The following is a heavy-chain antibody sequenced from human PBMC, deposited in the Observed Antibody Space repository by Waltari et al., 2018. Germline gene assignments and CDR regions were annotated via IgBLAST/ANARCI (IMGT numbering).Heavy chain of an antibody. CDR1: GLTFSSYG. J-gene: IGHJ5*02. V-gene: IGHV3-48*03. CDR3: ARRFDA. Sequence: VQLVESGGGLVQHGGSLSLSCAASGLTFSSYGMNWVRQAPGKGVEWISYISGSGTTIYYADSVKGRFTISRDDAENSLYLQMNSLRAEDTALYYCARRFDAWGQGTRVTVSS. CDR2: ISGSGTTI.